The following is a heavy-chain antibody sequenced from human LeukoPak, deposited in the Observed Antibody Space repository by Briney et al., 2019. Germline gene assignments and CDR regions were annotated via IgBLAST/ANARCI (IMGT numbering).Heavy chain of an antibody. J-gene: IGHJ4*02. Sequence: PGGSLRLSCAASGFTFSSYAMSWVRQAPGKGLEWVSAISGSGGSTYYADSVKGRFTISRDNSKNTLYLQMNSLRAEDTAVHYCAKYYDSSGYFSYFDYWGQGTLVTVSS. CDR2: ISGSGGST. CDR3: AKYYDSSGYFSYFDY. D-gene: IGHD3-22*01. CDR1: GFTFSSYA. V-gene: IGHV3-23*01.